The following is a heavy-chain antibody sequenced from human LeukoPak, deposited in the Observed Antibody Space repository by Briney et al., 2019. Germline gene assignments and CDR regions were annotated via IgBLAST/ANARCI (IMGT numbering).Heavy chain of an antibody. Sequence: PSETLSLTCTVSGGSISTNSYYWGWIRQPPGKGLEWFGSIYYSGSTYYNPSLKSRVTISVDTSKTQFSLKLSSVTAADTAVYYCARQSRQWELRAAFDIWGQGTMVTVSA. D-gene: IGHD1-26*01. J-gene: IGHJ3*02. CDR1: GGSISTNSYY. CDR3: ARQSRQWELRAAFDI. V-gene: IGHV4-39*01. CDR2: IYYSGST.